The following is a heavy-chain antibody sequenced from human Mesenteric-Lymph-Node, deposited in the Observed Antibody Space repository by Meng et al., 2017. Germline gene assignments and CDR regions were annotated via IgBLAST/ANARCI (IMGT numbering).Heavy chain of an antibody. J-gene: IGHJ4*02. V-gene: IGHV2-5*02. Sequence: QITLKEYGTTMVKPTQTLTLPCTFSGFSLSTNEVAVGWIRQPPGKALEWLALIYWDDEIHYSPSLNSRLTITKDTSKNQVVLTVTNMDPVDTATYYCAHRRWGYFDYWGQGTLVTVSS. CDR3: AHRRWGYFDY. D-gene: IGHD3-16*01. CDR1: GFSLSTNEVA. CDR2: IYWDDEI.